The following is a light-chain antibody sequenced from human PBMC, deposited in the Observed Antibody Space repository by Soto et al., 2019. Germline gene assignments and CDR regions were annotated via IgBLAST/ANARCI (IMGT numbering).Light chain of an antibody. CDR1: QSISSW. Sequence: DIQMTQSPSTLSASVGDRVTISCRASQSISSWLAWYQQKPGMTPKLLIYDASRLESGVPSRSSGSGSGTEFTLTISSLQPDDFATYYCQQYNDYVNSFGQGTKLEMK. CDR2: DAS. CDR3: QQYNDYVNS. J-gene: IGKJ2*01. V-gene: IGKV1-5*01.